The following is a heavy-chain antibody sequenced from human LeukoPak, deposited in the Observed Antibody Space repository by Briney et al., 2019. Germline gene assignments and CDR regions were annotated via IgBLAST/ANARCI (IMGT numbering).Heavy chain of an antibody. V-gene: IGHV3-48*01. CDR2: ISSSSSTI. Sequence: GGSLRLSCAASGFTFSSYSINWVRQAPGKGLEWVSYISSSSSTIYYADSVKGRFTISRDNAKNSLYLQMNSLRAEDTAVYYCARDSCSGGSCYLAYWGQGTVVTLSS. CDR3: ARDSCSGGSCYLAY. D-gene: IGHD2-15*01. J-gene: IGHJ4*02. CDR1: GFTFSSYS.